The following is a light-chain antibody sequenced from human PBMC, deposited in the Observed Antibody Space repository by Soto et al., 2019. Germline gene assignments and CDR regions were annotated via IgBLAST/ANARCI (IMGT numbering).Light chain of an antibody. CDR2: AAS. V-gene: IGKV1-39*01. Sequence: DLPMTQSPSSLSASVGDRVTITCRASQTISTYLNWYQQNPGKAPKLLIYAASNLQNGVPSRFSGIGSGTDFTLTISSLQPEDFATYYCQKSSSIPYTFGQGTKLEIK. CDR1: QTISTY. CDR3: QKSSSIPYT. J-gene: IGKJ2*01.